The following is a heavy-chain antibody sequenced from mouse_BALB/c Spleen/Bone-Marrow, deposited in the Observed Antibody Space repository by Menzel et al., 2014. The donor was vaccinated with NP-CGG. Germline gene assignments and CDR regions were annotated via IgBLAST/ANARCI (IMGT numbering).Heavy chain of an antibody. V-gene: IGHV3-6*02. CDR1: GYSIXSGYY. J-gene: IGHJ4*01. CDR2: ISYDGSN. CDR3: AAYGNYFY. D-gene: IGHD2-1*01. Sequence: EVKLQESGPGLVKPSQSLSLTCSVTGYSIXSGYYWNWIRQFPGNKLEWMGYISYDGSNNYNPSLKNRISITRDTSKNQFFLKLNSVTTEDTATYYCAAYGNYFYWGQGTSVAVSS.